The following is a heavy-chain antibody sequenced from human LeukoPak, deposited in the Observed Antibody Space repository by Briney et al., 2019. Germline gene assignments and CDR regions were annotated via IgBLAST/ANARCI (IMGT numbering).Heavy chain of an antibody. CDR1: GFTSSSYG. CDR3: ARDPAYCSSTSCSLNWFDP. V-gene: IGHV3-33*01. D-gene: IGHD2-2*01. CDR2: IWYDGSNK. J-gene: IGHJ5*02. Sequence: GGSLRLSCAASGFTSSSYGMHWVRQAPGKGLEWVAVIWYDGSNKYYADSVKGRFTISRDNSKNTLYLQMNSLRAEDTAVYYCARDPAYCSSTSCSLNWFDPWGQGTLVTVSS.